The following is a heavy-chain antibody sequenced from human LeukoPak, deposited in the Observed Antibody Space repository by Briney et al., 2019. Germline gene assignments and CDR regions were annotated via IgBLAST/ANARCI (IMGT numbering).Heavy chain of an antibody. CDR1: GFTFSSYA. J-gene: IGHJ4*02. Sequence: GGSLRLSCAASGFTFSSYAMSWVRQAPGKGLEWVSIISGSGDTTYFADSVKGRFTISRDNSRDTLYLQMSSLRAEDTAVYYCAKAPPSYDSGGYPDYWGQGTLVTVSS. CDR2: ISGSGDTT. D-gene: IGHD3-22*01. V-gene: IGHV3-23*01. CDR3: AKAPPSYDSGGYPDY.